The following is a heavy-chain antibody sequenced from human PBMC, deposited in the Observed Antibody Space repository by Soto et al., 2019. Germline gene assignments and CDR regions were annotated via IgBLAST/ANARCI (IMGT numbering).Heavy chain of an antibody. CDR2: SYSSGST. CDR1: GGSISSGGYY. J-gene: IGHJ3*02. CDR3: ARGETYYYDSSGYYQGAFDI. D-gene: IGHD3-22*01. V-gene: IGHV4-31*03. Sequence: QVQLQESGPGLVKPSQTLSLTCTVSGGSISSGGYYWSWIRQHPGKGLEWIGYSYSSGSTYYNPSLKSRVTIAVDTSKNQFSLKLSSVTAADTAVYYCARGETYYYDSSGYYQGAFDIWGQGTMVTVSS.